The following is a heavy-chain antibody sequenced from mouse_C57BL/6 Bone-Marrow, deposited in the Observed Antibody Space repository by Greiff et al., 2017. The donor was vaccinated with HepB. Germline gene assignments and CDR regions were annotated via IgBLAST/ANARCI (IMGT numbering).Heavy chain of an antibody. J-gene: IGHJ4*01. CDR1: GYTFTNYW. CDR3: ARREGGYYLYYYAMDY. CDR2: IYPGGGYT. V-gene: IGHV1-63*01. Sequence: QVQLQQSGAELVRPGTSVKMSCKASGYTFTNYWIGWAKQRPGHGLEWIGDIYPGGGYTNYNEKFKGKATLTADKSSSTAYMQFSSLTSEDSAIYYCARREGGYYLYYYAMDYGGQGPSVTVSS. D-gene: IGHD1-1*01.